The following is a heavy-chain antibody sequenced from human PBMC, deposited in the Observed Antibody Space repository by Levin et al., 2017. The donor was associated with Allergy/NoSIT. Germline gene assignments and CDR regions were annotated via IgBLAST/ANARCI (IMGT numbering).Heavy chain of an antibody. CDR1: GGSISSSNW. CDR2: IYHSGST. V-gene: IGHV4-4*02. CDR3: ARFAGQQLVLRYFDY. Sequence: SETLSLTCAVSGGSISSSNWWSWVRQPPGKGLEWIGEIYHSGSTNYNPSLKSRVTISVDKSKNQFSLKLSSVTAADTAVYYCARFAGQQLVLRYFDYWGQGTLVTVSS. D-gene: IGHD6-13*01. J-gene: IGHJ4*02.